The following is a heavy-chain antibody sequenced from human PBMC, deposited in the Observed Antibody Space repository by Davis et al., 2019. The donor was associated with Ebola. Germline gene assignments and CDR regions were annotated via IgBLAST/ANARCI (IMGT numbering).Heavy chain of an antibody. V-gene: IGHV4-31*11. CDR2: MYYDGSA. J-gene: IGHJ4*02. D-gene: IGHD4-17*01. CDR1: GASISTGGYY. Sequence: SETLSLTCDVSGASISTGGYYWGWIRQFSGKGLEWIGYMYYDGSAFHNPPLKSRATISLDKSNNQFSLKLRSVTAADTAEYYCARVYGDYTEYFDYWGQGTLVTVSS. CDR3: ARVYGDYTEYFDY.